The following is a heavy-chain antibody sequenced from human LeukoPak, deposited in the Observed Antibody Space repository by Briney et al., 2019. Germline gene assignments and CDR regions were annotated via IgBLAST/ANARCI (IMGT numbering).Heavy chain of an antibody. CDR2: IHTSGST. V-gene: IGHV4-4*07. J-gene: IGHJ3*02. D-gene: IGHD2-2*01. CDR3: ARLHLPAHEGAFDI. Sequence: PSETLSLTCTVPGGSISKYYWSWIRQPAGKGLEWIGRIHTSGSTNYNPSLKSRVTMSVDTSKNQFSLRLTSLTATDTAVYFCARLHLPAHEGAFDIWGRGTMVTVSS. CDR1: GGSISKYY.